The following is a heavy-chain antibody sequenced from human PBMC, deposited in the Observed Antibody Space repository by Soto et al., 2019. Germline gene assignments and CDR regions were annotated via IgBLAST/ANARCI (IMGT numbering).Heavy chain of an antibody. CDR2: INGDGTTI. J-gene: IGHJ4*02. D-gene: IGHD6-19*01. V-gene: IGHV3-74*01. CDR1: GFSFRNYW. Sequence: EVQLVESGGGLVQPGGSLRLSCATSGFSFRNYWMHWVRQAPGKGLVWVSRINGDGTTINYAVSVKGRFTISRDNAKNTLYLQMNSLRAEDTAVYYCSGLPYWGQGTLVTVSP. CDR3: SGLPY.